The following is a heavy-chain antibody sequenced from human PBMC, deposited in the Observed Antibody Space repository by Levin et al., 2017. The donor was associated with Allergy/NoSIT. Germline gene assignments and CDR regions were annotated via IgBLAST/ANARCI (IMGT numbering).Heavy chain of an antibody. V-gene: IGHV1-46*01. CDR3: ARGSTSSSWYDY. CDR1: GYTFTSFY. D-gene: IGHD6-13*01. CDR2: IIPSGCST. Sequence: ASVKVSCKASGYTFTSFYMHWVRQAPGQGLEWMGIIIPSGCSTSYAQEFQGRVTMTRDTSTSTVYLELSSLRSDDTAVYYCARGSTSSSWYDYWGQGTLVTVSS. J-gene: IGHJ4*02.